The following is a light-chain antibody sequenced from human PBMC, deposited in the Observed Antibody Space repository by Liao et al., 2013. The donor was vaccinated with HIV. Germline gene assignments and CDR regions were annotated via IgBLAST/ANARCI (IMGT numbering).Light chain of an antibody. V-gene: IGLV3-1*01. CDR3: QAWDRNTVI. Sequence: SYELTQPPSVSVSPGQTASITCSGDKLGDKYACWYQQKPGQSPVLVIYQDNKRPSGIPERFSASSSGNTATLTISGTQPMDEADFYCQAWDRNTVIFGGGTKLTVL. CDR2: QDN. J-gene: IGLJ2*01. CDR1: KLGDKY.